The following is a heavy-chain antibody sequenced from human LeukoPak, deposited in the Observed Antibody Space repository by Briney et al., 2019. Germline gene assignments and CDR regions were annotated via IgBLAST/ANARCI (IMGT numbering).Heavy chain of an antibody. CDR2: IKQDGSEK. D-gene: IGHD6-13*01. V-gene: IGHV3-7*02. CDR1: GFSFSSYW. J-gene: IGHJ4*02. Sequence: GGSLRLSCEASGFSFSSYWMSWVRQAPGKGLEWVANIKQDGSEKYYVDSVKGRFTISRDNAKNSLYLQMNSLRAEDTAVYYCARHNPYSSGWYCFDDWGQGTLVTVSS. CDR3: ARHNPYSSGWYCFDD.